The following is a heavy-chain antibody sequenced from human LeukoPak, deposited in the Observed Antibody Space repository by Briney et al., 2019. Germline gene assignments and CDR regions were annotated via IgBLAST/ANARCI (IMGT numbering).Heavy chain of an antibody. J-gene: IGHJ4*02. D-gene: IGHD6-19*01. Sequence: VASVKVSCKASGYTFTSNDINWVRQATGQGLEWMGWMNANSGNTGYAQKFQGRVTITRNTSISTAYMELSSLRSEDTAVYYCARAGDGTAVGDYYFDYWGQGTLVTVSS. V-gene: IGHV1-8*01. CDR1: GYTFTSND. CDR2: MNANSGNT. CDR3: ARAGDGTAVGDYYFDY.